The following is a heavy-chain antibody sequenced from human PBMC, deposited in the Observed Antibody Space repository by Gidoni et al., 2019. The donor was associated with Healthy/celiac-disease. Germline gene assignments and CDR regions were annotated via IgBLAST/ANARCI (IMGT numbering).Heavy chain of an antibody. V-gene: IGHV4-34*01. CDR3: ARSLYAVGGADYGMDV. J-gene: IGHJ6*02. CDR1: GASFSGYY. D-gene: IGHD1-26*01. Sequence: QVQLQQWGAGLFKPSETLSLTCAVSGASFSGYYWSWIRQPPGKGLEWIGEINHSGSTNYNPSLKSRVTISVDTSKNQFSLKLSSVTAADTAVYYCARSLYAVGGADYGMDVWGQGTTVTVSS. CDR2: INHSGST.